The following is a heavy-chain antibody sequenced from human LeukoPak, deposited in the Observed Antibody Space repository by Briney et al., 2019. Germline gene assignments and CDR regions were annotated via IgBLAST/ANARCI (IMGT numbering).Heavy chain of an antibody. CDR2: ISGSGGST. CDR3: AKDRSPWSTTSTPGY. D-gene: IGHD2/OR15-2a*01. J-gene: IGHJ4*02. Sequence: PGGSLRLSCAASGFTFSSYTMSWVRQAPGKGLEWVSAISGSGGSTYYADSVKGRFTISRDNSKNTLYLQMNSLRAEDTAVYYCAKDRSPWSTTSTPGYWGQGTLVTVSS. CDR1: GFTFSSYT. V-gene: IGHV3-23*01.